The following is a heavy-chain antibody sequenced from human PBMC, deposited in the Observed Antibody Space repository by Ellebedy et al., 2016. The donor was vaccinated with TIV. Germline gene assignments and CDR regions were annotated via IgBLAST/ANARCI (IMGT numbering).Heavy chain of an antibody. V-gene: IGHV1-18*01. J-gene: IGHJ6*02. CDR3: ATREWLDPMDV. D-gene: IGHD3-3*01. CDR1: GYNFTNYG. CDR2: ISPYDGDT. Sequence: ASVKVSCXASGYNFTNYGISWVRQARGPGLGWMGWISPYDGDTDYAEYFQGRVSMTTDTSTNTVYMELSSLRSEDTATYYCATREWLDPMDVWGQGTTVTVS.